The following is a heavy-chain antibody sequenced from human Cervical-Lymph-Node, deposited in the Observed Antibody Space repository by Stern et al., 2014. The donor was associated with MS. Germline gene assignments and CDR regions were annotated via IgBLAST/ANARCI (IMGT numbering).Heavy chain of an antibody. CDR3: GRVPTTSTSGGGPDY. V-gene: IGHV1-46*03. CDR1: GYSFTTYW. J-gene: IGHJ4*02. CDR2: INPSGDYT. D-gene: IGHD1/OR15-1a*01. Sequence: MQLVESGAEVKKPGASVKVSCQASGYSFTTYWMHWVRQAPGQGLEWMGIINPSGDYTYYPQKFQGRITMNRDTSTSTVYMELSSLRSEDTAVYYCGRVPTTSTSGGGPDYWGQGTLVTVSS.